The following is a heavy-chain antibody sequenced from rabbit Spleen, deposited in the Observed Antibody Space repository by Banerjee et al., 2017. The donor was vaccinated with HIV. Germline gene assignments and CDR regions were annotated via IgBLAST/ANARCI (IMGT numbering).Heavy chain of an antibody. D-gene: IGHD8-1*01. J-gene: IGHJ6*01. CDR3: ARDTGSSFSTYGMDL. Sequence: QSLEESGGDLVKPGASLTLTCTASGFSFTYIDYLCWVRQPPGKGPEWIACVAAGVSFTNYYATWAKDRFTISKTTSTTVALQITSLTAADAAAYLCARDTGSSFSTYGMDLWGPGTLVTVS. CDR2: VAAGVSFTN. V-gene: IGHV1S40*01. CDR1: GFSFTYIDY.